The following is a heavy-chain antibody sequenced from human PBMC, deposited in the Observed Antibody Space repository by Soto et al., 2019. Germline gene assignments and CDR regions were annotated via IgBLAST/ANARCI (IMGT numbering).Heavy chain of an antibody. J-gene: IGHJ5*02. CDR1: GFTFSGYG. V-gene: IGHV3-30*18. D-gene: IGHD3-10*01. Sequence: GGSLRLSCAASGFTFSGYGIRWVRQAPGKGLEWVAVISYDGSSKYYADSVKGRFTISRDNSKNTLYLQMNSLRAEDTAVYYCAKDYYGSGAINWFDPWGQGTLVTVSS. CDR3: AKDYYGSGAINWFDP. CDR2: ISYDGSSK.